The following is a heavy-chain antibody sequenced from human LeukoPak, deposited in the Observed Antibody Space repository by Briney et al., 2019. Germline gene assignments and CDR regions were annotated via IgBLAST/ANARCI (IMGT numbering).Heavy chain of an antibody. V-gene: IGHV5-51*01. CDR1: GYSFTSYW. CDR3: ARQIAAAGNNFDY. D-gene: IGHD6-13*01. Sequence: GESLKISCKGSGYSFTSYWIGWMRQMPGKGLEWMLIIYPGDSDTRYSPSFQGQVTISADKSISTAYLKWSSLKASDTAMYYCARQIAAAGNNFDYWGQGTLVTVSS. J-gene: IGHJ4*02. CDR2: IYPGDSDT.